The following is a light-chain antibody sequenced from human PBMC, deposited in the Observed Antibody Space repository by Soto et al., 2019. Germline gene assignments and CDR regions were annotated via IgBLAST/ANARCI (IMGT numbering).Light chain of an antibody. CDR2: EVS. V-gene: IGLV2-14*01. J-gene: IGLJ3*02. Sequence: QSVLTQPASVSGSPGQSITISCTGTSSDVGVYNYVSWYQQHPGKAPKLMIYEVSYRPSGVSNRFSGSKSGNTASLTISGLQAEDEADYYCSSYTSSSTWVFGGGTKLTVL. CDR1: SSDVGVYNY. CDR3: SSYTSSSTWV.